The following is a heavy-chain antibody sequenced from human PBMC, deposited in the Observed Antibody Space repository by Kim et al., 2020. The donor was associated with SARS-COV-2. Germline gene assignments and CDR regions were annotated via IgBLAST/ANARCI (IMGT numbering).Heavy chain of an antibody. CDR2: T. Sequence: TYYAQKLQGRVTMTTDTSTSTAYMELRSLRSDDTAVYYCARVNGDYPDYWGQGTLVTVSS. V-gene: IGHV1-18*01. CDR3: ARVNGDYPDY. J-gene: IGHJ4*02. D-gene: IGHD4-17*01.